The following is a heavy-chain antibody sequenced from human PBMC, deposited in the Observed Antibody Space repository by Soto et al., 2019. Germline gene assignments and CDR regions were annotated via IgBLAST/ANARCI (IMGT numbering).Heavy chain of an antibody. D-gene: IGHD3-22*01. CDR3: ARDRPEGTYYYDSSGQFDY. CDR1: GFTFSSYA. V-gene: IGHV3-30-3*01. Sequence: PGGSLRLSCAASGFTFSSYAMHWVRQAPGKGLEWVAVISYDGSNKYYADSVEGRFTISRDNSKNTLYLQMNSLRAEDTAVYYCARDRPEGTYYYDSSGQFDYWGQGTLVTVSS. CDR2: ISYDGSNK. J-gene: IGHJ4*02.